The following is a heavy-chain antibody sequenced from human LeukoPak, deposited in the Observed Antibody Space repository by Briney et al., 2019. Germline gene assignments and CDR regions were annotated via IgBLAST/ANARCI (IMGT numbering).Heavy chain of an antibody. CDR3: ASPGSDFWSGYYDY. Sequence: SVKVSCKASGGTFSSYAISWVRQAPGQGLEWMGGIIPIFGTANYAQKFQGRVTITTDESTSTAHMELSSLRSEDTAVYYCASPGSDFWSGYYDYWGQGTLVTVSS. V-gene: IGHV1-69*05. J-gene: IGHJ4*02. D-gene: IGHD3-3*01. CDR2: IIPIFGTA. CDR1: GGTFSSYA.